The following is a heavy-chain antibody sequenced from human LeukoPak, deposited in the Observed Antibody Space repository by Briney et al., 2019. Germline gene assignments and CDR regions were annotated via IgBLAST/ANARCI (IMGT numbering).Heavy chain of an antibody. CDR1: GYAFKTSG. D-gene: IGHD3-16*01. CDR3: AKDVGDSLAGPWFFQF. Sequence: ASVTVSCTASGYAFKTSGISWVRQAPGRGLEGMGWNSGHTGDTHYAKRFQGRLTLTTDTSTSVAYLELSTLRSDDTALYFCAKDVGDSLAGPWFFQFWGQGTLVTLSS. J-gene: IGHJ4*02. V-gene: IGHV1-18*01. CDR2: NSGHTGDT.